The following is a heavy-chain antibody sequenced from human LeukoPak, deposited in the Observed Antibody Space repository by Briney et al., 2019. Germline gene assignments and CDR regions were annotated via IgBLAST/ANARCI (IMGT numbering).Heavy chain of an antibody. CDR3: AGHGDYGFDAAFDI. D-gene: IGHD4-17*01. Sequence: SETLSLTCTVSGGSISSSSYYWGWIRQPPGKGLEWIGSIYYSGSTYYNPSLKSRVTISVDTSKNQFSLKLSSVTAADTAVYYCAGHGDYGFDAAFDIWGQGTMVTVSS. V-gene: IGHV4-39*01. J-gene: IGHJ3*02. CDR1: GGSISSSSYY. CDR2: IYYSGST.